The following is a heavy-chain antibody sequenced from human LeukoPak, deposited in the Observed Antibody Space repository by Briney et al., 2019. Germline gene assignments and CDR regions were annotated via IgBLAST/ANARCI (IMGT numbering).Heavy chain of an antibody. J-gene: IGHJ4*02. CDR3: ARRPNPLYGDYFFDY. V-gene: IGHV4-39*01. CDR2: IYYSGST. Sequence: TSSGTLSLTCTVSGGSISSSSYYWGWIRQPPGKGLEWIGSIYYSGSTYYNPSLKSRVTISVDTSKSQFSLKLGSVTAADTAVYYCARRPNPLYGDYFFDYWGRGTLVIVSS. CDR1: GGSISSSSYY. D-gene: IGHD4-17*01.